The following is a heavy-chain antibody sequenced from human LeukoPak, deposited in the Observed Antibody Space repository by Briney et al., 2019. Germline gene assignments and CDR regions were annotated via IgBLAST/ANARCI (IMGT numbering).Heavy chain of an antibody. CDR1: GGSISSYY. CDR3: ASTRANWGPGHFDY. V-gene: IGHV4-59*01. J-gene: IGHJ4*02. CDR2: ISYSGST. D-gene: IGHD7-27*01. Sequence: ASETLSLTCTVSGGSISSYYWSWIRQPPGKGLEWIGYISYSGSTNYNPSLKSRVTISVDTSKNQFSLKLSSVTAADTAVYYCASTRANWGPGHFDYWGQGTLVTVSS.